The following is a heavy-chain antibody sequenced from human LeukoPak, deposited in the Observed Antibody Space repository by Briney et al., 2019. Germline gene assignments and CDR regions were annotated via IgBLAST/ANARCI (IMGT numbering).Heavy chain of an antibody. CDR2: IYTSGST. D-gene: IGHD3-3*01. J-gene: IGHJ5*02. Sequence: PSETLSLTCTVSGGSISSYYWSWIRQPAGKGLEWIGRIYTSGSTNYNPSLKSRVTMSVDTSKNQFSLKLSSVIAADMAVYYCARDWGITIFGVSYEWFDPWGQGTLVTVSS. CDR1: GGSISSYY. V-gene: IGHV4-4*07. CDR3: ARDWGITIFGVSYEWFDP.